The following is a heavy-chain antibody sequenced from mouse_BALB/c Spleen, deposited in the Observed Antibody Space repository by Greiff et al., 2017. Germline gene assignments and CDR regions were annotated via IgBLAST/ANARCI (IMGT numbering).Heavy chain of an antibody. D-gene: IGHD4-1*01. Sequence: VQGVESGPGLVAPSQSLSITCTVSGFSLTGYGVNWVRQPPGKGLEWLGMIWGDGSTDYNSALKSRLSISKDNSKSQVFLKMNSLQTDDTARYYCARELGRGYYAMDYWGQGTSVTVSS. CDR2: IWGDGST. CDR3: ARELGRGYYAMDY. J-gene: IGHJ4*01. CDR1: GFSLTGYG. V-gene: IGHV2-6-7*01.